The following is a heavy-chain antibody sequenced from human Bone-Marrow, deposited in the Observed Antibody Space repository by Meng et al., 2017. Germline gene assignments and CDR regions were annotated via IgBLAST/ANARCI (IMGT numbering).Heavy chain of an antibody. CDR1: GGSISSGDYY. V-gene: IGHV4-30-4*01. Sequence: QVQLQESGPGLVKPSQTLSLTCTVSGGSISSGDYYCSWIRQPPGRGLEWIGYIYYSGSTYYNPSLRSRVTISVDTSKNQFSLILTSVTAADTAVYFCARVETATTNPYFDYWGQGTLVTVSS. J-gene: IGHJ4*02. D-gene: IGHD5-24*01. CDR3: ARVETATTNPYFDY. CDR2: IYYSGST.